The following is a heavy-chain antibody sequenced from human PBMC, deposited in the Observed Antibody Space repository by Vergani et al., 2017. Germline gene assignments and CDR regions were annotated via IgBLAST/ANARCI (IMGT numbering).Heavy chain of an antibody. V-gene: IGHV3-23*01. CDR2: ISGSGGRT. CDR1: GFTFNHYA. Sequence: EVQLLESGGDLVQPGGSLRLSCAASGFTFNHYAMNWVRQAPGKGLEWVSGISGSGGRTYCAGSVKGRFTISRDSSKNTLYLQMNSLSAGEAAVYYCAKANPRNSGYDYLYYNHTMDVWGQGTTVTVSS. D-gene: IGHD5-12*01. CDR3: AKANPRNSGYDYLYYNHTMDV. J-gene: IGHJ6*02.